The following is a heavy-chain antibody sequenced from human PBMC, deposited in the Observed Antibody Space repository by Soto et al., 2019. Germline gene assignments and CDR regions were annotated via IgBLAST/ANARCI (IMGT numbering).Heavy chain of an antibody. V-gene: IGHV3-23*01. Sequence: VGSLRLSCAASGFTFSSYAMSWVRQAPGKGLEWVSAISGSGGSTYYADSVKGRFTISRDNSKNTLYLQMNSLRAEDTAVYYCAKLGIVLWFGESTNFDYWGQGTLVTVSS. CDR2: ISGSGGST. D-gene: IGHD3-10*01. J-gene: IGHJ4*02. CDR1: GFTFSSYA. CDR3: AKLGIVLWFGESTNFDY.